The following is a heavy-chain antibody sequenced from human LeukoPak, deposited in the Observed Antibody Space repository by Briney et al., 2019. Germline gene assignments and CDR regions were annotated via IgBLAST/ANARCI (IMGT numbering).Heavy chain of an antibody. CDR1: GFTFSSYG. CDR3: AKGPYYYDSSGYYGDY. D-gene: IGHD3-22*01. J-gene: IGHJ4*02. V-gene: IGHV3-30*02. Sequence: GGSLRLSCAASGFTFSSYGMHWVRQAPGKGLEWVAFIRYDGSNKYYADSVKGRFTISRDNSKNTLYLQMNSLRAEDTAVCYCAKGPYYYDSSGYYGDYWGQGTLVTVSS. CDR2: IRYDGSNK.